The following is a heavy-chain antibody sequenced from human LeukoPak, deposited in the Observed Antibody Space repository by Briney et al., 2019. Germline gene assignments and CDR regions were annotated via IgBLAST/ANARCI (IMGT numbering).Heavy chain of an antibody. CDR1: GGSVSNYY. CDR3: ARHFAYGSSSYFDY. CDR2: VYYTGST. J-gene: IGHJ4*02. Sequence: KPSETLSLTCSVSGGSVSNYYWSWIRQPPGKGLEWIGYVYYTGSTNYNPSLKSRVTMFEDKSKNQFSLRLYSVTVADTAVYYCARHFAYGSSSYFDYWGQGSLVTVSS. D-gene: IGHD6-6*01. V-gene: IGHV4-59*08.